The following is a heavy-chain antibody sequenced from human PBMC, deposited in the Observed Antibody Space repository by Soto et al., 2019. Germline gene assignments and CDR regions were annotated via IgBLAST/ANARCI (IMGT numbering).Heavy chain of an antibody. D-gene: IGHD3-9*01. V-gene: IGHV3-23*01. CDR2: INTAGTT. Sequence: EVQLLESGGGLVQPGGSLTLSCAASGFTFSTYAMTWVRQAPGKGLDWDSAINTAGTTYYADSVKGRFTISRDNAKNILFLQMNGLRVDDTAVYYCARDWFEDSWGQGTLVTVSS. J-gene: IGHJ4*02. CDR1: GFTFSTYA. CDR3: ARDWFEDS.